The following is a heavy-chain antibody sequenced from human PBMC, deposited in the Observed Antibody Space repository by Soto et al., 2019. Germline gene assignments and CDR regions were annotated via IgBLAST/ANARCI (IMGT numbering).Heavy chain of an antibody. D-gene: IGHD3-10*01. V-gene: IGHV3-48*02. J-gene: IGHJ6*02. CDR2: ISSGSSAI. Sequence: PGGSLRLSCAASGFTFSTYIMNWVRQAPGRGLEWVSYISSGSSAIYYADSVKGRFTISRDNAKNSLYLQMNSLRDEDTAVYYCARSRRDYYYYGMDVWGQGTTVTVSS. CDR1: GFTFSTYI. CDR3: ARSRRDYYYYGMDV.